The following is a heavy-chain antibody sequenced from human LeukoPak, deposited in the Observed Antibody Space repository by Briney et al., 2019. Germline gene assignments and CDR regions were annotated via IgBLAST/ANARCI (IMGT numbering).Heavy chain of an antibody. CDR1: GFTVSSNY. D-gene: IGHD6-19*01. J-gene: IGHJ4*02. CDR3: AKCMYSSGWLYDY. Sequence: PGGSLRLSCAASGFTVSSNYMSWVRQAPGKGLEWVSVIYSGGSTYYADSVRGRFTISRDNSKNALYLQMNSLRAEDTAVYYCAKCMYSSGWLYDYWGQGTLVTVSS. V-gene: IGHV3-53*05. CDR2: IYSGGST.